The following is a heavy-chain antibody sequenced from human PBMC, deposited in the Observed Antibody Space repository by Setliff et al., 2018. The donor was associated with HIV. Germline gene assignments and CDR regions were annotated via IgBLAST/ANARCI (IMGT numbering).Heavy chain of an antibody. CDR2: TSHSGKT. CDR3: AKTNIPMPRSGTRLES. V-gene: IGHV4-34*01. CDR1: GGPLSGHY. Sequence: SETLSLTCAVYGGPLSGHYWSWIRQPPGQGLEWIGETSHSGKTNYNPSLESRVTILMDILKNQISLNVTSVTAADTATYYCAKTNIPMPRSGTRLESWGPGRLVTVSS. J-gene: IGHJ4*02. D-gene: IGHD2-2*02.